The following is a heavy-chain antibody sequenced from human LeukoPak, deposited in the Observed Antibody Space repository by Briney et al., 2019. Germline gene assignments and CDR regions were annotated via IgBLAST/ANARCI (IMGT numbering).Heavy chain of an antibody. V-gene: IGHV3-23*01. CDR2: VSGDAIDT. D-gene: IGHD4-17*01. CDR1: GFTFSDYS. Sequence: GGSLRLSCTASGFTFSDYSMAWVRQAPGQGLEWVSVVSGDAIDTYYADSVKGRFTISRDNSKYTLYLQMNSLRAEDTAVYYCAKDRDTVTTEYFQHWGQGTLVTVSS. CDR3: AKDRDTVTTEYFQH. J-gene: IGHJ1*01.